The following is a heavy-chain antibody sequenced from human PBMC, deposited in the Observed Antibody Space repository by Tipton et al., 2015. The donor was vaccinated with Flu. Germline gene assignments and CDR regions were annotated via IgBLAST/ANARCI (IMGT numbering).Heavy chain of an antibody. CDR3: ARELKDLGYCSSTSCYNWFDP. J-gene: IGHJ5*02. D-gene: IGHD2-2*01. V-gene: IGHV4-59*01. Sequence: TLSLTCTVSGGSISSYYWSWIRQPPGKGLEWIGYIYYSGSTNYNPSLKSRVTISVDTSKNQFSLKLSSVTAADTAVYYCARELKDLGYCSSTSCYNWFDPWGQGTLVTVSS. CDR1: GGSISSYY. CDR2: IYYSGST.